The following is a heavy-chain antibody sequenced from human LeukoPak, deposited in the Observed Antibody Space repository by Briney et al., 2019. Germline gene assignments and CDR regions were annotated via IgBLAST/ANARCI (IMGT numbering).Heavy chain of an antibody. Sequence: SETLSLTCTVSGGSISSYYWSWIRQPPGKGLEWNGYIYYTGSTNYNPSLKSRVTISVDTSKNQFSLKLSSVTAADTAVYYCASLGGYGGPPRAFDIWGQGTMVTVSS. J-gene: IGHJ3*02. CDR2: IYYTGST. V-gene: IGHV4-59*12. CDR1: GGSISSYY. D-gene: IGHD4-23*01. CDR3: ASLGGYGGPPRAFDI.